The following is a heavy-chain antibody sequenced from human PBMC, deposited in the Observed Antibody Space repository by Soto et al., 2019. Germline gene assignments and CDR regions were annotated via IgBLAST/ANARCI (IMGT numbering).Heavy chain of an antibody. CDR2: LDGGGGT. CDR3: ARYYDSVGYYYLPDY. D-gene: IGHD3-22*01. V-gene: IGHV3-53*05. J-gene: IGHJ4*02. CDR1: GFTVTINY. Sequence: GGSLRLSCVASGFTVTINYMSLVRQAPGKGLEWVLTLDGGGGTYYADSVKGRFTISRDNSKNTLYLQMNSLRVEDTALYYCARYYDSVGYYYLPDYWGQGTLVTVSS.